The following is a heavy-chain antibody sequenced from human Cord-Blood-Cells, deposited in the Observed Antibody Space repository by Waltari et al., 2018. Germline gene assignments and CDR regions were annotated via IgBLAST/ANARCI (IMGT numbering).Heavy chain of an antibody. V-gene: IGHV4-39*01. Sequence: QLQLQESGPGLVKPSETLSLTCTVSGGSISSSSYYWGWIRQPPGKGLVWIGSIYYSGSTYYNPSLKSRVTISVDTSKNQFSLKLSSVTAADTAVYYCARSGDGLSYYFDYWGQGTLVTVSS. J-gene: IGHJ4*02. CDR1: GGSISSSSYY. CDR3: ARSGDGLSYYFDY. D-gene: IGHD7-27*01. CDR2: IYYSGST.